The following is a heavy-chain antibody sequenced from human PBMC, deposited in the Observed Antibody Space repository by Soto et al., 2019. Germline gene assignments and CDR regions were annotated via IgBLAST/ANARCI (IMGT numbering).Heavy chain of an antibody. Sequence: QITLKESGPTLVKPTQTLTLTCTFSGFSLSTSGVGVGWIRQPPGKALEWLALIYWDDDKRYSPSLKSRLTTTKDTSKNQVVLTMTNMDPVDTATYYCAHTASNDYEVGGAFDPWGQGTLVTVSS. CDR3: AHTASNDYEVGGAFDP. V-gene: IGHV2-5*02. CDR2: IYWDDDK. CDR1: GFSLSTSGVG. J-gene: IGHJ5*02. D-gene: IGHD4-17*01.